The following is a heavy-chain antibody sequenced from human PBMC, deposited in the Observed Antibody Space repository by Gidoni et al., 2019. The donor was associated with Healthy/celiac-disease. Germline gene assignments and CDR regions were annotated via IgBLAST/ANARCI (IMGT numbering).Heavy chain of an antibody. CDR1: GFPFISYG. CDR3: AKDLNGDYYYYYYYGMDV. V-gene: IGHV3-30*18. D-gene: IGHD4-17*01. CDR2: ISYDGSNK. Sequence: QVQLVESGGGVVQPGRSLRLSCAASGFPFISYGMHWVRQAPGKGLEWVAVISYDGSNKYYADSVKGRFTISRDNSKNTLYLQMNSLRAEDTAVYYCAKDLNGDYYYYYYYGMDVWGQGTTVTVSS. J-gene: IGHJ6*02.